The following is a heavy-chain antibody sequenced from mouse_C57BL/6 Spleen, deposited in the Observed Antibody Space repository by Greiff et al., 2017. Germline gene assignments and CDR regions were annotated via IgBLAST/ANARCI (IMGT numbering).Heavy chain of an antibody. CDR3: VSGAGTWFAY. Sequence: EVKLVESGGGLVQPKGSLKLSCAASGFSFNTYAMNWVRQAPGKGLEWVARIRSKSNNYATYYADSVKDRFTISRDDSESMLYLQMNNLKTEDTAMYYCVSGAGTWFAYWGQGTLVTVSA. CDR1: GFSFNTYA. D-gene: IGHD4-1*01. J-gene: IGHJ3*01. V-gene: IGHV10-1*01. CDR2: IRSKSNNYAT.